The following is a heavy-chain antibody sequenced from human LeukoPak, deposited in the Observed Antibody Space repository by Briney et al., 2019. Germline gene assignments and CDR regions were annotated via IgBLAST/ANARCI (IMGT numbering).Heavy chain of an antibody. J-gene: IGHJ4*02. Sequence: GASVKVSCKASGGTFSSYAISWVRQAPGQGLEWMGGIIPIFGTANYAQKFQGRVTITADESTSTAYMELSSLRSEDTAVYYCASSYGSGSYYEPGFDYWGQGTLVTVSS. V-gene: IGHV1-69*13. D-gene: IGHD3-10*01. CDR1: GGTFSSYA. CDR2: IIPIFGTA. CDR3: ASSYGSGSYYEPGFDY.